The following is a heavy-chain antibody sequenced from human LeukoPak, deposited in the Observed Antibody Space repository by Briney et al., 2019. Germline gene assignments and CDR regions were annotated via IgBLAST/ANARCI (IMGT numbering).Heavy chain of an antibody. CDR3: VSGDAGGFNY. J-gene: IGHJ4*02. CDR2: IGSPGDT. D-gene: IGHD2-21*02. Sequence: PGGSLRLSCAASGFTFSSYDMYWVRQATGKGLEWVSAIGSPGDTYYPGSVKGRFTISRENAKNPLYLQMNSLRAGDTAVYYCVSGDAGGFNYWGQGTLVTVSS. CDR1: GFTFSSYD. V-gene: IGHV3-13*01.